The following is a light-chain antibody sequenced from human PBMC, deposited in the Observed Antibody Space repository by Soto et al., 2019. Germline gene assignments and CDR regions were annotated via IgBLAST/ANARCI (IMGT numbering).Light chain of an antibody. CDR2: GAS. CDR1: PSVGSN. CDR3: QQYNSWSPWT. Sequence: EIEMTQSPSTLSASAGERATVSCRASPSVGSNLAWYQQKPGQAPRLLIYGASTMATGIPARFSGSGSGTEFTLTITSLQSEDFAVYYCQQYNSWSPWTFGQGTKVDIK. V-gene: IGKV3-15*01. J-gene: IGKJ1*01.